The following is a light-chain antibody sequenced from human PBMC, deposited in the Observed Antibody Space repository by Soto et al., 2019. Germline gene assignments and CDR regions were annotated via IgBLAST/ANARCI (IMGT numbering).Light chain of an antibody. CDR1: ESVTSNY. CDR2: GAS. Sequence: EIVLTQSPGTLSLSPGERAILTCRASESVTSNYLAWYQQRPGQAPRLLIYGASTRATGIPARFSGSGSGTDFTLTISRLAPEDFAMYYCHQYGSSPLTFGPGTKVDIK. CDR3: HQYGSSPLT. J-gene: IGKJ3*01. V-gene: IGKV3-20*01.